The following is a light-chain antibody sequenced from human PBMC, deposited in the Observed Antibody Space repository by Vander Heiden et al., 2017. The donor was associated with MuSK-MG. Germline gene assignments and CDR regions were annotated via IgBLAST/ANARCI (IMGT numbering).Light chain of an antibody. J-gene: IGKJ1*01. V-gene: IGKV1-5*03. CDR2: MAS. Sequence: IQMTQSPSTLSASMGDTVTITCRASQPISTWLAWYQQKPGKAPKLLIYMASDLETGVPSRFSGGGSGTEFTLTISSLHPDEFATYFCQQDQNNLWTFGQGTKVE. CDR1: QPISTW. CDR3: QQDQNNLWT.